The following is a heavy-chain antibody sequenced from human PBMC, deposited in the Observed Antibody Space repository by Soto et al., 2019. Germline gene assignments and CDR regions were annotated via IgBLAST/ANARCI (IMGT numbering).Heavy chain of an antibody. CDR3: TTRMTAHFDY. Sequence: GGSLRLSCVASGFTFSHYTLNWVRRAPGKGLEWVSTISDRPTGHTHYAESVRGRFTISRDDSRDTVFLQMDSLRAEDTAVYYCTTRMTAHFDYWGQGVLVTVS. CDR2: ISDRPTGHT. CDR1: GFTFSHYT. J-gene: IGHJ4*02. D-gene: IGHD2-21*02. V-gene: IGHV3-23*01.